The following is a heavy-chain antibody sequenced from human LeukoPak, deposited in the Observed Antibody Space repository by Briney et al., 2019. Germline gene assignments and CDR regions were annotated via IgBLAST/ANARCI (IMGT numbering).Heavy chain of an antibody. Sequence: QPGGSLRLSCAASGFTFSSYAMHWVRQAPGKGLEWVAVISYDGSNKYYADSVKGRFTISRDNSKNTLYLQMNSLRAEDTAVYYCAKIAVAGIGVFYNWFDPWGQGTLVTVSS. V-gene: IGHV3-30*04. CDR1: GFTFSSYA. J-gene: IGHJ5*02. D-gene: IGHD6-19*01. CDR3: AKIAVAGIGVFYNWFDP. CDR2: ISYDGSNK.